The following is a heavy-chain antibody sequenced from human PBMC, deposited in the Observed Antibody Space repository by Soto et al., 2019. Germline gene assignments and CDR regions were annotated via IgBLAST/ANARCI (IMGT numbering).Heavy chain of an antibody. CDR3: ARDLRGYNFKGYFDY. Sequence: PGGSLRLSCAASGFTFSSYAMHWVHQAPGKGLEWVAVISYDGSNKYYADSVKGRFTISRDNSKNTLYLQMNSLRAEDTAVYYCARDLRGYNFKGYFDYWGQGTLVTVSS. D-gene: IGHD6-25*01. J-gene: IGHJ4*02. CDR1: GFTFSSYA. V-gene: IGHV3-30-3*01. CDR2: ISYDGSNK.